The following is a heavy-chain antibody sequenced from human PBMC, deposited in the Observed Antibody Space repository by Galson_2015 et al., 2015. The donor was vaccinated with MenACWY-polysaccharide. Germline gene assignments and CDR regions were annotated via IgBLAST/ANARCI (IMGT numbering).Heavy chain of an antibody. CDR1: GFTFSSYA. CDR2: LRGRGGGT. V-gene: IGHV3-23*01. CDR3: AKDRGPGVTGAFDF. D-gene: IGHD2-21*02. J-gene: IGHJ4*02. Sequence: SLRLSCAASGFTFSSYAMSWVRQAPGKGLELVSSLRGRGGGTYYADSVKGRFTISRDNSRNTLYLQMNNLRAEDTAVYYCAKDRGPGVTGAFDFWGQGTLVTVSS.